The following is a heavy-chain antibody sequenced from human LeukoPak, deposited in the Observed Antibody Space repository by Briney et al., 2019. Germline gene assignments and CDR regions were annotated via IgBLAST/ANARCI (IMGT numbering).Heavy chain of an antibody. V-gene: IGHV4-34*01. CDR2: INHSGST. Sequence: PSETLSLTCAVYGGSLSGYYWSWIRQPPGKGLEWIGEINHSGSTNYNPSLKSRVTISVNTSKNQLSLKLSSMTTADTAVYYCARQWLVSPLFDYWGQGTLVTVSS. CDR1: GGSLSGYY. J-gene: IGHJ4*02. CDR3: ARQWLVSPLFDY. D-gene: IGHD6-19*01.